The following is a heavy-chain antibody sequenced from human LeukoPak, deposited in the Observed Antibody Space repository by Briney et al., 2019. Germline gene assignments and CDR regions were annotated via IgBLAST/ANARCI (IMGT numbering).Heavy chain of an antibody. CDR2: IYYSGST. V-gene: IGHV4-59*01. J-gene: IGHJ3*02. Sequence: SETLSLTCTVSGGSISSYYWSWIRQPPGKGLEWIGYIYYSGSTNYNPSLKSRVTISVDTSKNQFSLKLSSVTAADTAVYYCARDPATFYGGNSFRAFDIWGQGTMVTVSS. D-gene: IGHD4-23*01. CDR3: ARDPATFYGGNSFRAFDI. CDR1: GGSISSYY.